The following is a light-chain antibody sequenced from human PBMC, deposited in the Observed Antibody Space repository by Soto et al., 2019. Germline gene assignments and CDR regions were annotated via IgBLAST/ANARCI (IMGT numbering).Light chain of an antibody. CDR1: SSNFGIQS. V-gene: IGLV1-44*01. CDR2: TNN. Sequence: QAVVTQPPSASATPGQRVTISCSGGSSNFGIQSVNWFQQLPGTAPKLLIHTNNQRPSGVPDRFSGSKSGTSASLAISGLQSEDEADYYCAAWDGGLKVVVFGGGTKLTVL. J-gene: IGLJ2*01. CDR3: AAWDGGLKVVV.